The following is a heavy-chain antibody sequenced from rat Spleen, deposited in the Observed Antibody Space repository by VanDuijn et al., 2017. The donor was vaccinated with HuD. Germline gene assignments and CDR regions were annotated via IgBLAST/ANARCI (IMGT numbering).Heavy chain of an antibody. J-gene: IGHJ2*01. V-gene: IGHV2-15*01. CDR2: IWSDGST. Sequence: QVQLKESGPGLVHPSQSLSLTCTVSGFYPLSYTVSWVRQPPGKGLEWMGGIWSDGSTGYNSTLKSRLTISRVTSKSQIFFQMSSLQTDDTAIYFCSGGDGGFDYWGQGVMVTVSS. CDR3: SGGDGGFDY. CDR1: GFYPLSYT.